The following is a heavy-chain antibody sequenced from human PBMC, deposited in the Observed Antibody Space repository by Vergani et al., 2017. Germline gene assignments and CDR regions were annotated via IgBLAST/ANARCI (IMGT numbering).Heavy chain of an antibody. Sequence: EVQLVQSGAEVKTPGESLKISCKVSGYSFTSYWIGWVRQMTGKGLEWMGIIYPGDSYTRYSPSVQGPVTISADKSISTAYLPWSSLKASDTAMYYCACNYYDSSGSFDYWGQGTLVTVSS. CDR2: IYPGDSYT. V-gene: IGHV5-51*03. CDR3: ACNYYDSSGSFDY. D-gene: IGHD3-22*01. J-gene: IGHJ4*02. CDR1: GYSFTSYW.